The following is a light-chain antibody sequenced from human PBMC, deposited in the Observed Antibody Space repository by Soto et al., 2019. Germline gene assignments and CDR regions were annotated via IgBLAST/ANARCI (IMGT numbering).Light chain of an antibody. J-gene: IGKJ5*01. Sequence: EIVLTQSPGTLSLSPGDRATLSYRASQSVSSSYLAWYQQKPGQAPRLLIYGASSRATGIPDRFSGSGSGTDFTLTISRLEPENFAVYYCQQYGSSPRTFGQGTRLEIK. V-gene: IGKV3-20*01. CDR3: QQYGSSPRT. CDR1: QSVSSSY. CDR2: GAS.